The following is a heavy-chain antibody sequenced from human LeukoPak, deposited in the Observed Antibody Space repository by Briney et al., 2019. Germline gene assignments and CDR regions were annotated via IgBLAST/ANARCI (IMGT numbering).Heavy chain of an antibody. CDR2: TYYRSTWYN. V-gene: IGHV6-1*01. D-gene: IGHD2-2*01. CDR1: GDSVPSNSVT. J-gene: IGHJ5*02. Sequence: SQTLSLTCAISGDSVPSNSVTWNWIRQSPSRGLEWLGRTYYRSTWYNDYAVSVRSRITVNPDTSKNQFSLHLNSVTPEDTAVYYCARRLTQYDCFDPWGQGILVTVSS. CDR3: ARRLTQYDCFDP.